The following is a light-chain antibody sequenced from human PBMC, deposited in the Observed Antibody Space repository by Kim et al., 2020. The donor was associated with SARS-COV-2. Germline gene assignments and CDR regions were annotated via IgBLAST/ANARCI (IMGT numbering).Light chain of an antibody. V-gene: IGLV3-1*01. J-gene: IGLJ3*02. CDR2: QDS. Sequence: SVSPGQTASITCTGDKCWDKYACWYQQKPGQSPVLVIYQDSKRPSGIPERFSGSNSGNTATLTISGTQAMDEADYYCQAWDSSTAVFGGGTQLTVL. CDR3: QAWDSSTAV. CDR1: KCWDKY.